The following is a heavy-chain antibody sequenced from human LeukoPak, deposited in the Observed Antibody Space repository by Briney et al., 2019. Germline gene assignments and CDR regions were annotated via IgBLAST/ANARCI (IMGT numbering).Heavy chain of an antibody. D-gene: IGHD1-1*01. CDR3: AKIEGSSWNLRDYYYYMDV. CDR2: IKYDGSDK. V-gene: IGHV3-7*01. J-gene: IGHJ6*03. Sequence: GGSLRLSCVASGLTSRSYSMNWVRQAPGKGPEWVANIKYDGSDKYYADSVKGRFTISRDNPKNSLFLEMNSLRADDTAVYYCAKIEGSSWNLRDYYYYMDVWGKGTTVTVSS. CDR1: GLTSRSYS.